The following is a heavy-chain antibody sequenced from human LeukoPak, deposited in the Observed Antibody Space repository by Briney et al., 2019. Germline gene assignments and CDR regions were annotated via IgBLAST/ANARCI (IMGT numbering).Heavy chain of an antibody. D-gene: IGHD3-3*01. V-gene: IGHV3-11*04. J-gene: IGHJ3*02. CDR3: ARALSRITIFGIIVNALDI. Sequence: PGGSLRLSCAASGFSFSDYYMNWIRQAPGKGLEWVSYISSSGSTIYYADSVKGRFTISRDNAKNSLYLEMNSLRAEDTAVYYCARALSRITIFGIIVNALDIWGQGTMVTVSS. CDR2: ISSSGSTI. CDR1: GFSFSDYY.